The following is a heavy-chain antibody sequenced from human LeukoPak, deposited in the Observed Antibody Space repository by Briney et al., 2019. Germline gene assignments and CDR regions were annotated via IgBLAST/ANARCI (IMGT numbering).Heavy chain of an antibody. CDR2: IYYSGTT. V-gene: IGHV4-28*01. Sequence: SDTLSLTCAVSGYSISSNNWWGWIRQLPGKGLEWIGYIYYSGTTYYNPSLKSRVAMSVDTSKKEFSLKLSSVTDVDTAVYYCATIAAAGTEEVDYWGQGTLVTVSS. D-gene: IGHD6-13*01. CDR1: GYSISSNNW. CDR3: ATIAAAGTEEVDY. J-gene: IGHJ4*02.